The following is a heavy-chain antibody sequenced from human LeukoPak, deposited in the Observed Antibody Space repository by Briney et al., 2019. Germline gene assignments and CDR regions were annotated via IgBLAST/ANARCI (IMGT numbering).Heavy chain of an antibody. J-gene: IGHJ4*02. CDR2: ISSSSSYI. CDR3: ASIIAAAGTVY. CDR1: GFTFSSYS. Sequence: WSLRLSCAAAGFTFSSYSMNWVRQAPGKGLEWVSSISSSSSYIYYADSAKGRFTISRDNAKNSLYLKMNSLRAEDTSVYYCASIIAAAGTVYWGQGTLVTVSS. V-gene: IGHV3-21*01. D-gene: IGHD6-13*01.